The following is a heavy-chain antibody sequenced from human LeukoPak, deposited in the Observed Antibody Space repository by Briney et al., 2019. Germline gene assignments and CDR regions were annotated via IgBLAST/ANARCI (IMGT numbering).Heavy chain of an antibody. Sequence: PGGSLRLSCEASGFTFSSYWMSWVRQAPGKGLEWVANIKQDGSEKYYVDSVKGRFTISRDNAKNSLYLQMSNLRAEDTAVYFCARGGGLDVWGQGATVTVSS. CDR3: ARGGGLDV. CDR2: IKQDGSEK. J-gene: IGHJ6*02. D-gene: IGHD3-16*01. CDR1: GFTFSSYW. V-gene: IGHV3-7*03.